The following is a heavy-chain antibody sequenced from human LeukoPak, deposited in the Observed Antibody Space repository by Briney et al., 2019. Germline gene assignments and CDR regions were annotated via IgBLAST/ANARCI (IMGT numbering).Heavy chain of an antibody. V-gene: IGHV3-30*03. CDR1: GFTFSSYG. Sequence: GGSLRLSCAASGFTFSSYGMHWVRRAPGKGLEWVALISYDGSNKYYADSVKGRFTISRDNSKNTLYLQMNSLRAEDTAVYYCARWGIVVVTALDYWGQGTLVTVSS. CDR2: ISYDGSNK. D-gene: IGHD2-21*02. CDR3: ARWGIVVVTALDY. J-gene: IGHJ4*02.